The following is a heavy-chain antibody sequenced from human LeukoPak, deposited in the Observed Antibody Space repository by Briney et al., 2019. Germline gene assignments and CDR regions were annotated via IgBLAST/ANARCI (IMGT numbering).Heavy chain of an antibody. Sequence: PGGSLRLSCAASGFTFSGYSMNWVRQAPGKGLEWLSYITSSSSTIYYADSVKGRFTISRDNAKNSLYLQVNSLRDEDTAVYYCARFRSGYYFDYWGQGTLVTVSS. D-gene: IGHD1-1*01. V-gene: IGHV3-48*02. CDR1: GFTFSGYS. CDR2: ITSSSSTI. CDR3: ARFRSGYYFDY. J-gene: IGHJ4*02.